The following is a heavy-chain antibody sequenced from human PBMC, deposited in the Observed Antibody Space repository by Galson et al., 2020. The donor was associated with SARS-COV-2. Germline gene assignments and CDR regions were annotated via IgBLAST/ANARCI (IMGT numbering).Heavy chain of an antibody. CDR2: IWYDRSNK. J-gene: IGHJ6*02. D-gene: IGHD6-6*01. CDR3: ARDSVPYEYSSSFNLGDYYYYGMDV. Sequence: GGSLRLTCAASGFTISSYGMHWVRQAPGKGLEWVAVIWYDRSNKYYADSVKGRFTISRDNSKNTLYLQMNSLRAEDTAVYYCARDSVPYEYSSSFNLGDYYYYGMDVWGQGTTVTVSS. CDR1: GFTISSYG. V-gene: IGHV3-33*01.